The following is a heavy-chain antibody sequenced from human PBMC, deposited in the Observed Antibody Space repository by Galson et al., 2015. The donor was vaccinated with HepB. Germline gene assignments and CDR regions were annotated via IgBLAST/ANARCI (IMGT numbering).Heavy chain of an antibody. D-gene: IGHD4/OR15-4a*01. V-gene: IGHV3-23*01. J-gene: IGHJ4*02. CDR2: ISGSDEST. Sequence: SLRLSCAASGFTFSDYAMSWVRQAPGKGLEWVSSISGSDESTYYADSLKGRFTISRDNSKNTLYLQVNSLRADDTAVYYCAKPLFGGNYRFDYWGQGTLVIVSS. CDR1: GFTFSDYA. CDR3: AKPLFGGNYRFDY.